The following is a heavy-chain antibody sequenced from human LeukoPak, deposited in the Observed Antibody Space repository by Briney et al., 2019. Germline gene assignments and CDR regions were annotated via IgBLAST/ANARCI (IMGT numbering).Heavy chain of an antibody. V-gene: IGHV4-30-4*08. D-gene: IGHD5-12*01. CDR3: ARVEWLRLGFDY. Sequence: SQTLSLTCTVSGGSISSGDYYWSWIRQPPGKGLEWIGYIYYSGSTYYNPSLKSRVTISVDTSKNQFSLKLSSVTAADTAVYYCARVEWLRLGFDYWGQGTLVTVSS. CDR1: GGSISSGDYY. CDR2: IYYSGST. J-gene: IGHJ4*02.